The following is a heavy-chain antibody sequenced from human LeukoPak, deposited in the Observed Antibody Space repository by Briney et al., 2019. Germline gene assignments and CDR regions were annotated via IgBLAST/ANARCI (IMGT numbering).Heavy chain of an antibody. CDR3: ARSYYDTSGYQLDY. J-gene: IGHJ4*02. D-gene: IGHD3-22*01. CDR2: INPSGGST. CDR1: GYTFTSYY. V-gene: IGHV1-46*01. Sequence: VASVKVSCKASGYTFTSYYIHWVRQAPGQGLERMGVINPSGGSTSYAQKFQGRITMTRDTSTSTVYMELSSLRSGDTAVYYCARSYYDTSGYQLDYWGQGTLVTVSS.